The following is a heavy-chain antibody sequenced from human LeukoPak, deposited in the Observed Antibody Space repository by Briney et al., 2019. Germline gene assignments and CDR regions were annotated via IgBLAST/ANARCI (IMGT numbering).Heavy chain of an antibody. J-gene: IGHJ4*02. D-gene: IGHD5-24*01. Sequence: PSQTLSLTCTVSGGSISSGGYYWSWIRQPPGKGLEWIGYIYHSGSTYYNPSLKSRVTISVDTSKNQFSLKLSSVTAADTAVYYCASARRDGYNFLTYYFDYWGQGTLVTVSS. CDR1: GGSISSGGYY. V-gene: IGHV4-30-2*01. CDR3: ASARRDGYNFLTYYFDY. CDR2: IYHSGST.